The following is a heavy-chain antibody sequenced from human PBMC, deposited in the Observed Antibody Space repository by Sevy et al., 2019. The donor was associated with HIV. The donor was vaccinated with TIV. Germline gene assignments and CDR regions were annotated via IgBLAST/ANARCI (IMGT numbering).Heavy chain of an antibody. D-gene: IGHD6-13*01. V-gene: IGHV4-59*13. CDR1: GGSISSYY. J-gene: IGHJ4*02. Sequence: SETLSLTCTVSGGSISSYYWSWIRQPPGKGLEWIGYIYYSGSTNSNPSLKSRVTISVDTSKNQFSLKLSSVTAADTAVYYCARGLGLIAAPHLDYWGQGTLVTVSS. CDR3: ARGLGLIAAPHLDY. CDR2: IYYSGST.